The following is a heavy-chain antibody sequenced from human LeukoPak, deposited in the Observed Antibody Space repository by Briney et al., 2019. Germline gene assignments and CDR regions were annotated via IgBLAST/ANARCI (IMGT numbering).Heavy chain of an antibody. Sequence: GGSLRLSCAASGFTFSSYDMTWVRQAPGRGLEWVSSIRPSGDNAYYGDSVKGRFTISRDNSKSTVYLQMNNMRVDDTAAYYCARVAGWHWFDPWGQGTLVTVSS. CDR2: IRPSGDNA. CDR1: GFTFSSYD. J-gene: IGHJ5*02. D-gene: IGHD6-19*01. CDR3: ARVAGWHWFDP. V-gene: IGHV3-23*01.